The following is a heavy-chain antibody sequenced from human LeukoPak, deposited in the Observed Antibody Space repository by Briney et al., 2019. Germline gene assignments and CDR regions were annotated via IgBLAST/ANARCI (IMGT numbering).Heavy chain of an antibody. Sequence: SQTLSLTCAISGDSVSSNNAAWNWIRQSPSIGLDWLGRTYYRSKWYNDYALPVESRITINPDTSNNQFSLQLNSVTPEDTAVYYCAREVVAGDDAFDIWGQGTMVTVSS. CDR2: TYYRSKWYN. J-gene: IGHJ3*02. V-gene: IGHV6-1*01. CDR3: AREVVAGDDAFDI. CDR1: GDSVSSNNAA. D-gene: IGHD2-15*01.